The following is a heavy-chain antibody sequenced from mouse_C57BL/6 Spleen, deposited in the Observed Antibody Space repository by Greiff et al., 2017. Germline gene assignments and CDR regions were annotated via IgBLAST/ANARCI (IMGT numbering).Heavy chain of an antibody. V-gene: IGHV1-39*01. CDR1: GYSFTDYN. D-gene: IGHD1-1*01. CDR3: ARDYGSSYGYFDV. J-gene: IGHJ1*03. CDR2: INPNYGTT. Sequence: EVQLQQSGPELVKPGASVKISCKASGYSFTDYNMNWVKQSNGKSLEWIGVINPNYGTTSYNQKFKGKATLAVDKASSTAYMQLNRLSSEDAAVYYCARDYGSSYGYFDVWGTGTTVTVSS.